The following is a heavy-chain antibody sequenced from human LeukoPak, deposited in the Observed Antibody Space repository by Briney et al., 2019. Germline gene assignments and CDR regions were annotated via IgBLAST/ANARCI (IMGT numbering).Heavy chain of an antibody. CDR2: ISGSGGST. D-gene: IGHD6-19*01. Sequence: GGSLRLSCAASGFTFSSYAMSWVRQAPGKGLEWVSAISGSGGSTYYADSVMGRFTISRDNSKNTLYLQMNSLRADDTAVYYCARAGIAVAGTLSYWGQGTLVTVSS. CDR3: ARAGIAVAGTLSY. CDR1: GFTFSSYA. J-gene: IGHJ4*02. V-gene: IGHV3-23*01.